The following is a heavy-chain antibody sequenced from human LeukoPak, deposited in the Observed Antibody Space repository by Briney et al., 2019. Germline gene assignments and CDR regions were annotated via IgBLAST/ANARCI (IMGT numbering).Heavy chain of an antibody. CDR1: GLTVSKNY. J-gene: IGHJ4*02. CDR2: IKEDGSLK. CDR3: VRDWAPASMQAAPFDC. Sequence: GGSLRLSCAASGLTVSKNYMSWVRQAPGKGPEWVANIKEDGSLKNYVDSVEGRFTVSRDNAKNTLYLQMNSLRLEDTAVYYCVRDWAPASMQAAPFDCWGQGTLVTVSS. D-gene: IGHD2/OR15-2a*01. V-gene: IGHV3-7*01.